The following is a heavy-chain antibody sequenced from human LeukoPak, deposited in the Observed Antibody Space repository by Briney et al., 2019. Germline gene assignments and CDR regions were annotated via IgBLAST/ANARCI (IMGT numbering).Heavy chain of an antibody. D-gene: IGHD6-19*01. Sequence: PSETLSLTCTVSGGSITSYYWSWIRQPPGKGQEWIGHIFYSGSTKYNPSLKSRVTISVDTSKNQFSLKPSSLTAADTAVYYCARRSSSLFYFDYWGQGTLVTVSS. CDR2: IFYSGST. J-gene: IGHJ4*02. V-gene: IGHV4-59*08. CDR3: ARRSSSLFYFDY. CDR1: GGSITSYY.